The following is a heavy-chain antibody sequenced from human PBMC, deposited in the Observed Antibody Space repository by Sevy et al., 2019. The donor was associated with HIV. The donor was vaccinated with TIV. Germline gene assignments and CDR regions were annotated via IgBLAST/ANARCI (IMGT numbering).Heavy chain of an antibody. CDR1: GGSISSDDCY. V-gene: IGHV4-30-4*01. D-gene: IGHD1-7*01. Sequence: SETLSLTCTVSGGSISSDDCYWSWIRQSPGKGLEWIGYIYFSGSTYYTASLRSRVSISIDTSKNHFFLKLTSVTAADTAVYYCVRGISGTTASEWFDPWGQGTLVTVSS. CDR2: IYFSGST. J-gene: IGHJ5*02. CDR3: VRGISGTTASEWFDP.